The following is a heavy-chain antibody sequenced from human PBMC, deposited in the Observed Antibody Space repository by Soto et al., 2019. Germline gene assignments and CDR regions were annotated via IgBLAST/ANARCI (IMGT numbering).Heavy chain of an antibody. J-gene: IGHJ6*02. CDR2: ISSSGSTI. Sequence: GGSLRLSCAASGFTFNRYNMNWVRQAPGKGLEWVSYISSSGSTIYYADSVKGRFTISRDNAKNSLYLQMNSLRAEDTAVYYCARNIVGAMYGMDVWGQGTTVTVS. CDR1: GFTFNRYN. D-gene: IGHD1-26*01. CDR3: ARNIVGAMYGMDV. V-gene: IGHV3-48*03.